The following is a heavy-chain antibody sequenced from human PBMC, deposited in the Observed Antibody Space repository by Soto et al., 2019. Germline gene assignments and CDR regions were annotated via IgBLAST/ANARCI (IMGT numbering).Heavy chain of an antibody. CDR1: GGTFSTSA. CDR3: ARDKDRLQLGGNYYYILDV. J-gene: IGHJ6*02. V-gene: IGHV1-69*12. D-gene: IGHD1-1*01. Sequence: QVQLVQSGAEVKKPGSSVKDSCKTSGGTFSTSAIRWVRLAPGQGLEWVGGIMPVFPTPDYAQNFQGRVTITADDSTTTAYLELTSLRADDTAVYYCARDKDRLQLGGNYYYILDVWGQGTAITVSS. CDR2: IMPVFPTP.